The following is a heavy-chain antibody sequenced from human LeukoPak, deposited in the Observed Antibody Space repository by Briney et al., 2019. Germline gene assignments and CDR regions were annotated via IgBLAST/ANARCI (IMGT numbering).Heavy chain of an antibody. CDR3: ARGIRGGSSSLHFDY. CDR1: GGSISSHH. J-gene: IGHJ4*02. Sequence: SETLSLTCTVSGGSISSHHWSWIRQPPGKGLEWIGYIYYSGSTNYNPSLKSRVTISVDTSKNQFSLKLSSVTAADTAVYYCARGIRGGSSSLHFDYWGQGTLVTVSS. V-gene: IGHV4-59*11. D-gene: IGHD6-6*01. CDR2: IYYSGST.